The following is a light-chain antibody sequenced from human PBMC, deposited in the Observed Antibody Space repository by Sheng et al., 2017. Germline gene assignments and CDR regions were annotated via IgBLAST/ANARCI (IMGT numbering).Light chain of an antibody. J-gene: IGKJ4*01. CDR2: SAS. Sequence: VLTQSPATLSVSPGERVSLSCRASQSIRNYLAWYQQKPGLAPRLLIYSASTRATDIPARFSGSGSGTEFTLTISGLQSEDFAIYYCQQYDNWPLISFGGGTRGGDRT. CDR1: QSIRNY. V-gene: IGKV3-15*01. CDR3: QQYDNWPLIS.